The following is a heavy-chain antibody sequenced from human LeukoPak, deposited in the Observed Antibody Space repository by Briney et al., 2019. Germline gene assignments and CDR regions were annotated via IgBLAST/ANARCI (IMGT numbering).Heavy chain of an antibody. D-gene: IGHD1-26*01. CDR3: AREGDVGALDY. J-gene: IGHJ4*02. CDR1: GGTFSSYA. CDR2: IIPIFGTA. Sequence: GSSVKVSCKASGGTFSSYAISWVRQAPGQGLEWMGRIIPIFGTANYAQKFQGRVTMTTDTSTSTAYMELRSLRSDDTAVYYCAREGDVGALDYWGQGTLVTVSS. V-gene: IGHV1-69*05.